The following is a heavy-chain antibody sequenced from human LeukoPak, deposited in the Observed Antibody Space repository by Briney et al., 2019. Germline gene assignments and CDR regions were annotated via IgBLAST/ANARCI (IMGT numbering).Heavy chain of an antibody. CDR2: IYHSGST. CDR3: ARDPYSGYDAFDI. CDR1: GGSINSYY. V-gene: IGHV4-38-2*02. D-gene: IGHD5-12*01. Sequence: PSETLSLTCTVSGGSINSYYWGWIRQPPGKGLEWIGSIYHSGSTYYNPSLKSRVTISVDTSKNQISLKLRSVTAADTAVYYCARDPYSGYDAFDIWGQGTMVTVSS. J-gene: IGHJ3*02.